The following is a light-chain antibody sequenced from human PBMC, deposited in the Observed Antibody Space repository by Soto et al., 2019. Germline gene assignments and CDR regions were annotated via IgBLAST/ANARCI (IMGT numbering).Light chain of an antibody. CDR2: SAF. Sequence: DIQMTQSPSSLSASVGDRVTITCRASQGIYTYVAWFQQKPGQAPKSLIYSAFSLEGGVPSKFSGSGSGTHFTLTITSLQPEDSATYYCQQYYKFPRTFGQGTKLEI. CDR3: QQYYKFPRT. J-gene: IGKJ1*01. V-gene: IGKV1-16*02. CDR1: QGIYTY.